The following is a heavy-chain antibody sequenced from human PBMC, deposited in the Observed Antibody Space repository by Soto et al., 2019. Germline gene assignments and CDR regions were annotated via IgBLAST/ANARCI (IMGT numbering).Heavy chain of an antibody. Sequence: GGSLRLSCAASGFTFSSYGMHWVRQAPGKGLEWVAVIWYDGSNKYYADSVKGRFTISRDNSKNTLYLQMNSLRAEDTAVYYCARDWYYYGSGSYANGMGVWGQGTTVTVSS. CDR1: GFTFSSYG. D-gene: IGHD3-10*01. J-gene: IGHJ6*02. V-gene: IGHV3-33*01. CDR3: ARDWYYYGSGSYANGMGV. CDR2: IWYDGSNK.